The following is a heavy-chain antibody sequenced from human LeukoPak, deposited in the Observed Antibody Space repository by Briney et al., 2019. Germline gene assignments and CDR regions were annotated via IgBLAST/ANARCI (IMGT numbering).Heavy chain of an antibody. J-gene: IGHJ4*02. CDR3: AKEGVATAHFDY. D-gene: IGHD5-12*01. V-gene: IGHV3-74*01. CDR1: GFTFSSYW. CDR2: INSDGSST. Sequence: PGGSLRLSCAASGFTFSSYWMHRVRQAPGKGLVWVSRINSDGSSTSYADSVKGRFTISRDNSKNALYLQMNSLRAEDTAVYYCAKEGVATAHFDYWGQGTLVTVSA.